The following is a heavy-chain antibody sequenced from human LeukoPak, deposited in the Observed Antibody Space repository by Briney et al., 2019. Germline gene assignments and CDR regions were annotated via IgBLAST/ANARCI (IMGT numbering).Heavy chain of an antibody. J-gene: IGHJ6*02. CDR3: AREDPQTTVPEGMDV. D-gene: IGHD4-17*01. CDR1: GGSISRGGDY. CDR2: IYHSGST. Sequence: SETLSLTCTVSGGSISRGGDYWSWIRQLPGKGLEWIGYIYHSGSTYYNPSLKSRVSISVDKSMNQFSLQLRSVTAADTAVYYCAREDPQTTVPEGMDVRGQGTTVIVSS. V-gene: IGHV4-31*02.